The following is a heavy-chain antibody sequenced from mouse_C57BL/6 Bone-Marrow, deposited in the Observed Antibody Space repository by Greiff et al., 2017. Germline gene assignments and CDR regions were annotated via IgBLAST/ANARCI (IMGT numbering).Heavy chain of an antibody. CDR2: ISYSGST. CDR1: GYSITSDY. J-gene: IGHJ3*01. Sequence: DVKLQESGPGLAKPSHTLSLSCSVSGYSITSDYWNWIRKFPGNKLEYIGYISYSGSTSYYHSLISRISITPDTSKNQDYLQLNSVTTEDTATYYCARGGDVPFAYWGQGTLVTVSA. D-gene: IGHD3-3*01. V-gene: IGHV3-8*01. CDR3: ARGGDVPFAY.